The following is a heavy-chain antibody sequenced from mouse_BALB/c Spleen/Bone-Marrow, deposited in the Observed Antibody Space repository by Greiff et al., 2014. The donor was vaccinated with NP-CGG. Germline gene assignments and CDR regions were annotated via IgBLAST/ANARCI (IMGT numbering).Heavy chain of an antibody. CDR3: ARWDTTAMDY. D-gene: IGHD1-1*01. CDR1: GYTFSSYW. V-gene: IGHV1-9*01. J-gene: IGHJ4*01. Sequence: VHLVESGAELMKPGASVKISCKATGYTFSSYWIEWVKQRPGHGLGWIGEILPGRGSTNYNEKFKGKATFTSDTSSNTAYMQLSSLTSEDSAVYYCARWDTTAMDYWGQGTSVTVSS. CDR2: ILPGRGST.